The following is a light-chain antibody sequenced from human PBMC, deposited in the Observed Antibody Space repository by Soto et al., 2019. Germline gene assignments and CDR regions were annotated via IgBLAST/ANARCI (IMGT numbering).Light chain of an antibody. J-gene: IGLJ2*01. Sequence: TQPASVSGSPGQSITISCTGTSSDVGSYNLVSWYQQHPGKAPKLMIYEVTKRPSGVSNRFSGSKSGNTASLTISGLQAEDEADYYCCSYVGSSTLVFGGGTQLTVL. V-gene: IGLV2-23*02. CDR1: SSDVGSYNL. CDR3: CSYVGSSTLV. CDR2: EVT.